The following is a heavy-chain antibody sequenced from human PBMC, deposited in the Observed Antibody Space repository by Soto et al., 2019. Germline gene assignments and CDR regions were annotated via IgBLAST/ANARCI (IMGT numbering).Heavy chain of an antibody. D-gene: IGHD2-2*01. J-gene: IGHJ5*01. V-gene: IGHV4-30-4*01. Sequence: PWETLSLTCTVSGGSISSGDNSWSWIRQPPGKGLEWIGYIYYSGSTYYNPSLKSRVTISVDTSKNQFSLKLSSVTAADTAVYYCARAIFVLVPAGMVSNWFDSWGQGTLVTVSS. CDR3: ARAIFVLVPAGMVSNWFDS. CDR1: GGSISSGDNS. CDR2: IYYSGST.